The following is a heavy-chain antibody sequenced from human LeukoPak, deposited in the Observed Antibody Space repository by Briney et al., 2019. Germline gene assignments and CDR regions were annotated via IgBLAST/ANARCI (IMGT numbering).Heavy chain of an antibody. J-gene: IGHJ4*02. CDR2: IYYSGST. CDR1: GGSISSYY. CDR3: ASTGYYYDSSGYYYASYFDY. D-gene: IGHD3-22*01. V-gene: IGHV4-59*01. Sequence: PSETLSLTCTVSGGSISSYYWSWVRQPPGKGLEWIGYIYYSGSTNYSPSLKSRVTISVDTSKNQFSLKLSSVTAADTAVYYCASTGYYYDSSGYYYASYFDYWGQGTLVTVSS.